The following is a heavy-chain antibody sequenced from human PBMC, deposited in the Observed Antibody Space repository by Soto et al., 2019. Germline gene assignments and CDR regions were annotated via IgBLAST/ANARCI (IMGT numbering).Heavy chain of an antibody. Sequence: SVKVSCKASGYTFTSYYMHWVRQAPGQGLEWMRIINPSGGSTSYAQKFQGRVTMTRDTSTSTVYMELSSLRSEDTAVYYCARDYGPGAFDIWGQGTMVTVSS. CDR2: INPSGGST. V-gene: IGHV1-46*03. J-gene: IGHJ3*02. CDR3: ARDYGPGAFDI. CDR1: GYTFTSYY. D-gene: IGHD3-16*01.